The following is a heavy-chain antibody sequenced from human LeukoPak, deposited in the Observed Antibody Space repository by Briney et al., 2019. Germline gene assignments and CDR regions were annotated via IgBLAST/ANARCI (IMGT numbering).Heavy chain of an antibody. CDR1: GFTFSSYW. CDR3: ARDLTVGPTTDYFDY. V-gene: IGHV3-74*01. J-gene: IGHJ4*02. D-gene: IGHD1-26*01. CDR2: INSDGSST. Sequence: PGGSLRLSCAASGFTFSSYWMHWVRQAPGKGLVWVSRINSDGSSTSYADSVKGRFTISRDNAKNTLYLQMNSLRAEDTAVYYCARDLTVGPTTDYFDYRGQGTLVTVSS.